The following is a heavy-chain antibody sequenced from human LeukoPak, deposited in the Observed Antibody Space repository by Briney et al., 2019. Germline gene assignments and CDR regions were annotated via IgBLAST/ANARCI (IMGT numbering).Heavy chain of an antibody. J-gene: IGHJ5*01. D-gene: IGHD3-10*01. CDR1: GFTFSSYD. V-gene: IGHV3-13*01. CDR3: AKAATYFYGSVTYDWFES. CDR2: IDTAGDT. Sequence: GGSLRLSCAASGFTFSSYDMHWVRQATGKGLEWVSAIDTAGDTYYPGSVRDRFTISRDNGKNTIYLQMNSLRVDDTAIYYCAKAATYFYGSVTYDWFESWGQGTLVTVSS.